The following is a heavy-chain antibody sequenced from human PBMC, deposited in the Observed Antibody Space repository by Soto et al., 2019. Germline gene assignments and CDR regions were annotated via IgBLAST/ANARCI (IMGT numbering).Heavy chain of an antibody. J-gene: IGHJ4*02. CDR3: ARAGTEDESIDY. Sequence: GGSLRLSCAASGFTFSSYAMHWVRQAPGKGLEWVAVISYDGSNKYYADSVKGRFTISRDNSKNTLYLQMNSLRAEDTAVYYCARAGTEDESIDYWGQGTLVTVSS. V-gene: IGHV3-30-3*01. CDR1: GFTFSSYA. CDR2: ISYDGSNK. D-gene: IGHD1-1*01.